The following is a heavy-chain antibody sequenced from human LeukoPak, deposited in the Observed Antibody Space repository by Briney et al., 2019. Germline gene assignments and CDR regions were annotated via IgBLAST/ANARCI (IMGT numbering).Heavy chain of an antibody. Sequence: GESLKISCKGSGYRFTSYWIGWVRQMPGKGLEWMGIIYPDDSDARYSPSFQGQVTISVDKSINTAYLQWSSLRASDTAMYYCARAWNFDYWGQGTLVTVSS. V-gene: IGHV5-51*01. CDR1: GYRFTSYW. CDR2: IYPDDSDA. CDR3: ARAWNFDY. J-gene: IGHJ4*02. D-gene: IGHD1-1*01.